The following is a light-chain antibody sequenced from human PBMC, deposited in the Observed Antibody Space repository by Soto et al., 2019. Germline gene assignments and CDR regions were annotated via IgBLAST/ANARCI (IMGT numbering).Light chain of an antibody. CDR1: QTISSS. J-gene: IGKJ1*01. Sequence: DIQMTQSPSTLSGSVGDRVTITCRASQTISSSLAWYQQKPGKAPKLLIYKASTLKSGVPSRFSGSGSGTEFTLTISSLQPDDFATYYCQQYNSYPWTFGQGTKVDIK. CDR3: QQYNSYPWT. CDR2: KAS. V-gene: IGKV1-5*03.